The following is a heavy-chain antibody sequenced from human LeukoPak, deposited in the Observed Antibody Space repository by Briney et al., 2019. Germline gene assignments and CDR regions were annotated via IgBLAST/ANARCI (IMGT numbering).Heavy chain of an antibody. CDR3: ASSSGSDYTLTFDY. Sequence: SETLSLTCTVSGGSISSYYWSWIRQPPGKGLEWIGYIYYSGSTNYNPSLKSRVTISVDTSKNQFSLKLSSVTAADTAVYYCASSSGSDYTLTFDYWGQGTLVTVSS. D-gene: IGHD4-11*01. V-gene: IGHV4-59*01. CDR1: GGSISSYY. CDR2: IYYSGST. J-gene: IGHJ4*02.